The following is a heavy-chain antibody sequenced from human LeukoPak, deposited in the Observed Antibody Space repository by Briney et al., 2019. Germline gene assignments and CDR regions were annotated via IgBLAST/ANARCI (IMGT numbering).Heavy chain of an antibody. CDR3: ARDNSRIAAAGTFNWFDP. CDR2: IHYSGST. D-gene: IGHD6-13*01. Sequence: PSETLSLTCTVSGGSISSYYWSWIRQPPGKGLEWIGYIHYSGSTNYNPSLKSRVTISVDTSKNQFSLKLSSVTAADTAVYYCARDNSRIAAAGTFNWFDPWGQGTLVTVSS. CDR1: GGSISSYY. V-gene: IGHV4-59*01. J-gene: IGHJ5*02.